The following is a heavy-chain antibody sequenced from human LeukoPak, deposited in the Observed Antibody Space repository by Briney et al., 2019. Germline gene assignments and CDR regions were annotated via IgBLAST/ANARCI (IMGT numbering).Heavy chain of an antibody. D-gene: IGHD3-10*01. CDR3: ARTGRDTGYYGSGNFDY. CDR1: DGSISSYY. J-gene: IGHJ4*02. CDR2: IYYSGST. Sequence: SETLSLTCTVSDGSISSYYWSWIRQPPGKGLEWIGYIYYSGSTNYNPSLKSRVTISVDTSKNQFSLKLSSVTAADTAVYYCARTGRDTGYYGSGNFDYWGQGTLVTVSS. V-gene: IGHV4-59*01.